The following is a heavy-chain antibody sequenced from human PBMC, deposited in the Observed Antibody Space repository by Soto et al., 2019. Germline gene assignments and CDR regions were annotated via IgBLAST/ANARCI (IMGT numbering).Heavy chain of an antibody. CDR1: GFTFTSSA. CDR3: AATIVGASWFY. CDR2: IVVGSGNT. D-gene: IGHD1-26*01. J-gene: IGHJ4*02. Sequence: SVNVSCKASGFTFTSSAVQWVRQARGQRLEWIGWIVVGSGNTNYAQKFQERVTITRDMSTSTAYMELSSLGSEDTAVYYCAATIVGASWFYWGQGTLVTVSS. V-gene: IGHV1-58*01.